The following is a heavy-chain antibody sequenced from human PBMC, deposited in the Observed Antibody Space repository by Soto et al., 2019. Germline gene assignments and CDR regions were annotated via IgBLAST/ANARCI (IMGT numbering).Heavy chain of an antibody. V-gene: IGHV3-30*18. D-gene: IGHD6-19*01. CDR2: ISYDGSNK. CDR1: GFTFSSYG. Sequence: PVGSLRLSCAASGFTFSSYGMHWVRQAPGKGLEWVAVISYDGSNKYYADSVKGRFTISRDNSKNTLYLQMNSLRAEDTAVYYCAKPAVAGTLGYYGMDVWGQGTTVTVSS. CDR3: AKPAVAGTLGYYGMDV. J-gene: IGHJ6*02.